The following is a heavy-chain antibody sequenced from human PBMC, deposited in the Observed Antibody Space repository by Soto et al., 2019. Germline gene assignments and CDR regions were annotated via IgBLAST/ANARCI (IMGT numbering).Heavy chain of an antibody. CDR2: IIPIFGTA. CDR1: GGTFSSYA. D-gene: IGHD3-22*01. CDR3: SSGGYYYYYDQSDY. J-gene: IGHJ4*02. V-gene: IGHV1-69*13. Sequence: SVKVSCKASGGTFSSYAISWVRQAPGQGLEWMGGIIPIFGTANYAQKFQGRVTITADESTSTAYMELSSLRSEDTAVYYCSSGGYYYYYDQSDYWGQGTLVTVSS.